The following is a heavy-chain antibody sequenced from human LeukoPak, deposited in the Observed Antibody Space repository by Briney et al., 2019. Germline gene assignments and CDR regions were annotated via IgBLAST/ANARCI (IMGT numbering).Heavy chain of an antibody. CDR2: IIPIFGTA. J-gene: IGHJ5*02. D-gene: IGHD2-15*01. CDR1: GGTFTSYA. Sequence: SVKVSCKASGGTFTSYAISWVRQAPGQGLEWMGGIIPIFGTANYAQKFQGRVTITTDKSTSTVYMERSSLRSEDTAVYYCARDDSRNWFDPWGQGALVTVSS. V-gene: IGHV1-69*05. CDR3: ARDDSRNWFDP.